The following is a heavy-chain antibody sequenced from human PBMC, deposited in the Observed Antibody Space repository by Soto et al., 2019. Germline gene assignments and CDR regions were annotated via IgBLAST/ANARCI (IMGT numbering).Heavy chain of an antibody. CDR3: ARPDRLGAILYSSSWFFEF. CDR1: GVSISGSDYY. J-gene: IGHJ4*02. Sequence: QLKLQESGPGLVKPSETLSLTCVVSGVSISGSDYYWAWIRQSPGKCLEWIGSIYYTGSTDYNPALSSRVTISVDTSKNQLSLTLSSVTAADAAVYFGARPDRLGAILYSSSWFFEFWGQGTVVAVSS. V-gene: IGHV4-39*01. D-gene: IGHD6-13*01. CDR2: IYYTGST.